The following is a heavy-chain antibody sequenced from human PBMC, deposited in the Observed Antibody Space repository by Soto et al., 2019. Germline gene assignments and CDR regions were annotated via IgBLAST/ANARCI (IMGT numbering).Heavy chain of an antibody. V-gene: IGHV4-61*01. J-gene: IGHJ4*02. Sequence: QVQLQESGPGLVKPSETLSLTCTVSGGSVSSGSYYWSWIRQPPGKGLEWIGSIYYSGSTNYNPSLKSRGTISVDTSNNQFSLTLCSVTAADTAVYYCARDQYCSGGSCYPVFDYWGQGTLVTVSS. D-gene: IGHD2-15*01. CDR1: GGSVSSGSYY. CDR3: ARDQYCSGGSCYPVFDY. CDR2: IYYSGST.